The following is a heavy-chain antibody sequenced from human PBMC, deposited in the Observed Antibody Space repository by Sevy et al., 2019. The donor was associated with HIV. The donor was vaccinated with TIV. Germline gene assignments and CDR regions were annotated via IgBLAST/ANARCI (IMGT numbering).Heavy chain of an antibody. J-gene: IGHJ4*02. CDR1: GFTFSSYA. D-gene: IGHD2-15*01. V-gene: IGHV3-23*01. CDR3: AKDEDIVVVVAAMVPLDY. CDR2: ISGSGGST. Sequence: GGSLRLSCAASGFTFSSYAMSWVRQAPGKGLEWVSAISGSGGSTYYADSVKGRFTISRDNSKNTRYLQMNSLRAEDTAVYYCAKDEDIVVVVAAMVPLDYWGQGTLVTVSS.